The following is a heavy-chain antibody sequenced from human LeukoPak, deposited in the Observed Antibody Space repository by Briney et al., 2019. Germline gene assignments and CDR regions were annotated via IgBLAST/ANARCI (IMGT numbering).Heavy chain of an antibody. Sequence: GGSLRLSCAASGFTFSSYAMHWVRQAPGKGLEWVAVISYDGSNKYYADSVKGRFTISRDNSKNTLYLQMNSLRAEDTAVYYCARAMIPHAFDIWGQGTMVTVSS. CDR3: ARAMIPHAFDI. D-gene: IGHD3-16*01. V-gene: IGHV3-30*04. J-gene: IGHJ3*02. CDR1: GFTFSSYA. CDR2: ISYDGSNK.